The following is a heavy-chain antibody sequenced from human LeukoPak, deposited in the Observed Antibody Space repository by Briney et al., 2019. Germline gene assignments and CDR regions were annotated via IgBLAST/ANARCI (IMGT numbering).Heavy chain of an antibody. CDR2: IYYSGST. CDR1: GGSISGYY. V-gene: IGHV4-59*08. J-gene: IGHJ3*02. D-gene: IGHD3-10*01. CDR3: AKQRGSVGAFDI. Sequence: SETLSLTCSVSGGSISGYYWSWIRQPPGKGLEWIGFIYYSGSTSYNPSLKGRVTISVDTSKNQFSLKLTSVTVADTAMYYCAKQRGSVGAFDIWGQGTMVTVSS.